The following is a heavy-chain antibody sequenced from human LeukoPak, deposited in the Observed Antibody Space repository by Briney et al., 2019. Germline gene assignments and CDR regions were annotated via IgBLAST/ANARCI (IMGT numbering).Heavy chain of an antibody. D-gene: IGHD2-15*01. CDR1: GFTFSSYA. Sequence: GGSLRLSCAASGFTFSSYAMSWVRQAPGKGLEWVSAISGSGGSTYYTDSVKGWFTISRDNSKNTLYLQMNSLSAEDTAVYYCASRQAATYNWFDPWGQGTLVTVPS. J-gene: IGHJ5*02. CDR3: ASRQAATYNWFDP. V-gene: IGHV3-23*01. CDR2: ISGSGGST.